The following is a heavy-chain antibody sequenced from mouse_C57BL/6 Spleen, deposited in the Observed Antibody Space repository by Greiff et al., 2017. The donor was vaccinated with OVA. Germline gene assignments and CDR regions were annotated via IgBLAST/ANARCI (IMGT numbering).Heavy chain of an antibody. V-gene: IGHV4-1*01. J-gene: IGHJ2*01. D-gene: IGHD1-1*01. CDR2: INPDSSTI. CDR1: GIDFSRYW. Sequence: VQLKESGGGLVQPGGSLKLSCAASGIDFSRYWMSWVRRAPGKGLEWIGEINPDSSTINYAPSLKDKFIISRDNAKNTLYLQMSKVRSEDTALYYCARRFSDYYGSSPDGYFDYWGQGTTLTVSS. CDR3: ARRFSDYYGSSPDGYFDY.